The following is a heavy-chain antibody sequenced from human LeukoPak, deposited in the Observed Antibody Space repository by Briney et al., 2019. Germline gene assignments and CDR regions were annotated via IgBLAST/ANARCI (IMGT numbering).Heavy chain of an antibody. CDR3: ARVSMIVVVNDY. V-gene: IGHV3-21*01. J-gene: IGHJ4*02. CDR2: ISSSSSYI. Sequence: GGSLRLSCAASGFTFSSYSMNWVRQAPGKGLEWVSSISSSSSYIYYAASVKGRFTISRDNAKNSLYLQMNSLRAEDTAVYYCARVSMIVVVNDYWGQGTLVTVSS. CDR1: GFTFSSYS. D-gene: IGHD3-22*01.